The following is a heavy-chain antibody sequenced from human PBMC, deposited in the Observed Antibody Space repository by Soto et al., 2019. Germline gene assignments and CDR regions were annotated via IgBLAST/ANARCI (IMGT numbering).Heavy chain of an antibody. CDR3: AXEEVPQWFTRGYYGMDV. CDR2: INHSGST. D-gene: IGHD2-2*01. Sequence: SETLSLTCAVHGGSFSCYYWTWIRQPPGKGLEWIGDINHSGSTNYNSSLKSRVTISVDTSKNQLSLKLRSVTAADTAVYYCAXEEVPQWFTRGYYGMDVWGQGTTVTVSS. CDR1: GGSFSCYY. J-gene: IGHJ6*02. V-gene: IGHV4-34*01.